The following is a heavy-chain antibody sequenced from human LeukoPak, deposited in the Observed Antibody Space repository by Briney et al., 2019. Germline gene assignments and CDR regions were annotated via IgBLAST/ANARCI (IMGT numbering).Heavy chain of an antibody. J-gene: IGHJ5*02. Sequence: GGSLRLSCVASGLTFSSYTLSWIRQAPGKRLDWVAAITGGGDITYYADSVKGRFTISRDNSKNTLYLQMSSLSAEDTALYYCATAEAAYLVRFAASWGQGTLVTVSS. D-gene: IGHD6-13*01. CDR2: ITGGGDIT. CDR3: ATAEAAYLVRFAAS. CDR1: GLTFSSYT. V-gene: IGHV3-23*01.